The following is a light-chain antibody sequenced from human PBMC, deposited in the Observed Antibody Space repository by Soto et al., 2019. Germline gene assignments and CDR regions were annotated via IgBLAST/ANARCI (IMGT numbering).Light chain of an antibody. Sequence: QSVLTQPPSVSAAPGQKVTISRSGSSSNIGNNYVFWYQQLPGTAPKLLIYDNDKRPSGIPDRFSGSKSGTSATLGITGLQTGDEADYYCATWDRSLSVGVFGGGTKVTVL. CDR3: ATWDRSLSVGV. CDR2: DND. J-gene: IGLJ2*01. V-gene: IGLV1-51*01. CDR1: SSNIGNNY.